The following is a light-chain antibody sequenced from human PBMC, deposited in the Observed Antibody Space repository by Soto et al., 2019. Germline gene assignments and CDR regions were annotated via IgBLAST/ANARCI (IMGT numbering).Light chain of an antibody. CDR2: GAS. CDR1: QSVSSSY. V-gene: IGKV3-20*01. J-gene: IGKJ1*01. Sequence: EIVLTQSPGTLSLSPGERATLSCTASQSVSSSYLAWYQQKPGQAPRLLIYGASSRATGIPDRFSGSGSGTDFTLTISRLEPEDFAVYYCQKYGSSPRTFGQGTQVDIK. CDR3: QKYGSSPRT.